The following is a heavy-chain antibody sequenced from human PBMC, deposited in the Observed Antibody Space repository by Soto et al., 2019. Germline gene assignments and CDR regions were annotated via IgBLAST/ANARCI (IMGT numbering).Heavy chain of an antibody. J-gene: IGHJ5*02. V-gene: IGHV5-51*01. CDR1: GYSFTNYW. CDR3: ARHSGDRTGDWLDP. Sequence: LGESLKISCRGSGYSFTNYWIAWVRQMPGRGLEWMGIIYPGDSDTRYSPSFQGQITISADKSISTAYLQWSSLKASDTAMYYCARHSGDRTGDWLDPWGEGTLVTVSS. CDR2: IYPGDSDT. D-gene: IGHD7-27*01.